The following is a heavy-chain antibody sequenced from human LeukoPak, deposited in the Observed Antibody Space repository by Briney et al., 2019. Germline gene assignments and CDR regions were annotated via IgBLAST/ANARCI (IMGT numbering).Heavy chain of an antibody. J-gene: IGHJ4*02. CDR3: ARDEDPKLGGYSYGNFH. Sequence: ASVKVSCKASGYTFTSYAMNWVRQAPGQGLEWMGWINTNTGNPTYAQGFTGRFVFSLDTSVSTAYLQISSLKAEDTAVYYCARDEDPKLGGYSYGNFHWGQGTLVTVSS. V-gene: IGHV7-4-1*02. CDR2: INTNTGNP. D-gene: IGHD5-18*01. CDR1: GYTFTSYA.